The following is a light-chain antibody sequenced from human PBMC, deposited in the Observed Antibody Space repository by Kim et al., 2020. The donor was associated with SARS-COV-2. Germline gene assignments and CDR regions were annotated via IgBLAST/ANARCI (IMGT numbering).Light chain of an antibody. CDR1: ALPKQY. V-gene: IGLV3-25*03. CDR3: QSADSSGTWV. J-gene: IGLJ3*02. CDR2: KDS. Sequence: VSHGQTARITCSGDALPKQYGYWYQQKPGQAPVLVIYKDSERPSGIPERFSGSSSGKTVTLTISGVQAEDEADYYCQSADSSGTWVFGGGTQLTVL.